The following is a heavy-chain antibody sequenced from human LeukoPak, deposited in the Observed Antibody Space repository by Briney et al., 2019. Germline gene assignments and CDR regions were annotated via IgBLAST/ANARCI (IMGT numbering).Heavy chain of an antibody. V-gene: IGHV3-48*03. D-gene: IGHD3-10*01. CDR1: GFTFSSYE. CDR2: ISDTGSTI. Sequence: PGGSLRLSCAASGFTFSSYELNWVRQAPGKGLEWVSYISDTGSTIYYADSVEGRFTISRDNAKNSLYLQMNSLRAEDTAVYYCAKDRDYYMDVWGKGTTVTISS. J-gene: IGHJ6*03. CDR3: AKDRDYYMDV.